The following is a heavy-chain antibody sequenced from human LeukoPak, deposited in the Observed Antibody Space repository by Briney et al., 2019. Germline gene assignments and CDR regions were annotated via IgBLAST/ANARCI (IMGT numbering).Heavy chain of an antibody. CDR3: AKELELQNYYYYYMDV. CDR1: GFTFSSYW. J-gene: IGHJ6*03. Sequence: PGGSLRLSCAASGFTFSSYWMTWVRQAPGKGLEWVAFIRYDGSNKYYANSVKGRFTISRDSSKNTLYLQMNSLRAEDTAMYYCAKELELQNYYYYYMDVWGKGTTVTVSS. V-gene: IGHV3-30*02. CDR2: IRYDGSNK. D-gene: IGHD1-7*01.